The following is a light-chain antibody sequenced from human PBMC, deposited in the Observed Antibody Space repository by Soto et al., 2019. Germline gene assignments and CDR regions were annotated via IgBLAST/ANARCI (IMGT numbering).Light chain of an antibody. CDR2: AVT. Sequence: QSALTQPASVSGSPGQSVTISCAGTSGDVGGYNYVSWYQQHPGKAPKLMIHAVTNRPSGVSNRFSGSKSGNTASLTISSLQAEDEADYYCCSYTGASTYVFGTGTKVTGL. CDR1: SGDVGGYNY. CDR3: CSYTGASTYV. V-gene: IGLV2-14*01. J-gene: IGLJ1*01.